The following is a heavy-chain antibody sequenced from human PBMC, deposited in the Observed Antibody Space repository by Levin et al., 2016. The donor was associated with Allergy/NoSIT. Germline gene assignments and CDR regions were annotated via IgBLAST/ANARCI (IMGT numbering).Heavy chain of an antibody. CDR3: AKDYCNEGRCPYGMDV. D-gene: IGHD2-15*01. J-gene: IGHJ6*01. CDR2: ISYDGSHQ. V-gene: IGHV3-30*18. Sequence: WIRQPPGKGLEWLAVISYDGSHQSYGDSVKGRFTISRDNSKNTLYLQMKSLRVEDTAVYYCAKDYCNEGRCPYGMDVWGQGTTVTVSS.